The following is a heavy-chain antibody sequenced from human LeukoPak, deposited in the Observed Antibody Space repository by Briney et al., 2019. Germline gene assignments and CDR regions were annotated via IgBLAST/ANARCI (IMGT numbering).Heavy chain of an antibody. CDR3: ATAGPRLYYFDY. CDR2: FDPEDGET. CDR1: GYTLTELS. J-gene: IGHJ4*02. V-gene: IGHV1-24*01. Sequence: ASVKVSCKVSGYTLTELSMHWVRQAPGKGLEWMGGFDPEDGETIYAQKFQGRVTMTEDTSTGTAYMELSSLRSEDTAVYYCATAGPRLYYFDYWGQGTLVTVSS.